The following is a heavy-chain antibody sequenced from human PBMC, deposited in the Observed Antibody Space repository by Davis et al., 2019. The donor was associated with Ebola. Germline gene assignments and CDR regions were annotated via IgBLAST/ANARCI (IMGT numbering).Heavy chain of an antibody. Sequence: LRLSCTVSGGSINSGGKYWNWIRQHPGKGLEWIGYIHYSGRTYYNPSLKSRVAISVDTSKNQFSLKLSSVTAADTAVYYCARGSNWFDPWGQGTLVTVSS. CDR3: ARGSNWFDP. V-gene: IGHV4-31*03. CDR2: IHYSGRT. J-gene: IGHJ5*02. CDR1: GGSINSGGKY.